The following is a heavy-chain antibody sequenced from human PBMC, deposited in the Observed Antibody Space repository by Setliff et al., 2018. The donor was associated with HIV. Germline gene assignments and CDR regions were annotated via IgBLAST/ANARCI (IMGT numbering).Heavy chain of an antibody. CDR2: IYHSGST. V-gene: IGHV4-39*07. CDR3: ARLGHYDSSGYYSALYFDS. CDR1: GDSINSGSYY. J-gene: IGHJ4*02. Sequence: SETLSLTCIVSGDSINSGSYYWGWIRQPPGKGLEWIGEIYHSGSTNFNPSLKSRVTISVDTSEDQFSLKLSSVTAADTAMYFCARLGHYDSSGYYSALYFDSWGQGTLVTVSS. D-gene: IGHD3-22*01.